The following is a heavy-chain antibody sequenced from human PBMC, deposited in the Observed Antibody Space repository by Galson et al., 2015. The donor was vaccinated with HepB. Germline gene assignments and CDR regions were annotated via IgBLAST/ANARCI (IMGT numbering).Heavy chain of an antibody. J-gene: IGHJ6*02. D-gene: IGHD3-22*01. V-gene: IGHV3-11*01. Sequence: SLRLSCAASGFTFSDYYMSWIRQAPGKGLEWVSYISSSGSTIYYADSVKGRFTISRDNAKNSLYLQMNSLRAEDTAVYYCARDMWLSPMNYYYYGMDVWGQGTTVTVSS. CDR1: GFTFSDYY. CDR3: ARDMWLSPMNYYYYGMDV. CDR2: ISSSGSTI.